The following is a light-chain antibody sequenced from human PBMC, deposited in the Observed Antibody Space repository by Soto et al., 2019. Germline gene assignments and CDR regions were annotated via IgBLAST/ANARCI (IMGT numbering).Light chain of an antibody. CDR2: AAS. CDR1: QSIRKY. J-gene: IGKJ1*01. Sequence: DIEMTQSRSSLSASVGDRVIITCRASQSIRKYLNWYQHKPGKVPTLLIYAASSLQSGVPSRFSGSGSGTEFTLTISSLQPDDFATYYCQQYNSYSWTFAQGTKVDIK. V-gene: IGKV1-5*01. CDR3: QQYNSYSWT.